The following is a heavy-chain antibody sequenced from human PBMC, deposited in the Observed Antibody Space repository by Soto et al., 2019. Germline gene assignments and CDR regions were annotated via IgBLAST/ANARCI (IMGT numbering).Heavy chain of an antibody. CDR1: GGSISSYY. CDR2: IYYTGNT. J-gene: IGHJ4*02. Sequence: PSETLSLTCTVPGGSISSYYWSWIRQPPGKGLEWIGYIYYTGNTNYNPSLKRRVTISVDTSKKQFSLKVRSVTAADTAVYYCARERMGGRLLDYWGQGTLVTVSS. CDR3: ARERMGGRLLDY. D-gene: IGHD6-6*01. V-gene: IGHV4-59*01.